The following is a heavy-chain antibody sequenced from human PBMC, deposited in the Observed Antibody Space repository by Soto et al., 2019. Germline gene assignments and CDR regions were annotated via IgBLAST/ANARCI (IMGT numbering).Heavy chain of an antibody. Sequence: GGSLRLSCAASGFTFSSYAMHWVRQAPGKGLEYVSAISSNGGSTYYANSVKGRFTISRDNSKNTLYLQMGSLRAEDMAVYYCARGPLAAAGPPYDYWGQGTLVTVSS. J-gene: IGHJ4*02. CDR1: GFTFSSYA. CDR3: ARGPLAAAGPPYDY. V-gene: IGHV3-64*01. D-gene: IGHD6-13*01. CDR2: ISSNGGST.